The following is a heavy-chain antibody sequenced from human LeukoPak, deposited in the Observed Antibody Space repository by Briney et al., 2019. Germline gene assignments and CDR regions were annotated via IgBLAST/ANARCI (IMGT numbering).Heavy chain of an antibody. V-gene: IGHV4-39*07. CDR2: IYYSGST. D-gene: IGHD2-2*01. Sequence: SETLSLTCTVSGGYISSSSYYWGWIRQPPGKGMERIGSIYYSGSTYYNPSLKSRVTISVDTSKNQFSLKLSSVTAADTAVYYCARVVVPAADYGMDVWGQGTTVTVSS. CDR3: ARVVVPAADYGMDV. CDR1: GGYISSSSYY. J-gene: IGHJ6*02.